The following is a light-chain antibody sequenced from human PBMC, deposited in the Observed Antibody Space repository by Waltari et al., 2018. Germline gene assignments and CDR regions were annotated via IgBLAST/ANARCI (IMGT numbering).Light chain of an antibody. J-gene: IGKJ1*01. CDR2: GAS. CDR3: QQYNNWLWT. Sequence: ERVMTQSPATLSVSPGERPTLSCRASQSVSNNLAWYQQKPGQAPRLLIYGASTRATDIPARFSGSGSGTEFTLTISSLQSEDFAVYYCQQYNNWLWTFGQGTKVEVK. V-gene: IGKV3-15*01. CDR1: QSVSNN.